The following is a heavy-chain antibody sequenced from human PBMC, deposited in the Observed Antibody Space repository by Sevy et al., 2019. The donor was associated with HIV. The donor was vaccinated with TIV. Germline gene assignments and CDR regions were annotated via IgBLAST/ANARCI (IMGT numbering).Heavy chain of an antibody. D-gene: IGHD6-19*01. CDR3: AGYSSGWYNWFDP. J-gene: IGHJ5*02. CDR1: GGSISSYY. Sequence: SETLSLTCTVSGGSISSYYWSWIRQPPGKGLEWIGYIYYSGSTNYNPSLKSRVTISVETSKNQFSLKLSSVTAADTAVYYWAGYSSGWYNWFDPWGQGTLVTVSS. CDR2: IYYSGST. V-gene: IGHV4-59*01.